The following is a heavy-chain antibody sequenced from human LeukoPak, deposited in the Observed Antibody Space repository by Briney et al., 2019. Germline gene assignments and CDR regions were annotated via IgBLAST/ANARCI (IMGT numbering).Heavy chain of an antibody. CDR3: ARLRRYNIVVITYFDY. D-gene: IGHD3-22*01. J-gene: IGHJ4*02. Sequence: GGSLRLSCAASGFSFSSYWMSWVRQAPGKGLEWVANIKQDGGEKYYVDSVKGRFTISRDNAKNSLYLQMNSLRAEDTAVYYCARLRRYNIVVITYFDYWGQGTLVTVSS. V-gene: IGHV3-7*01. CDR1: GFSFSSYW. CDR2: IKQDGGEK.